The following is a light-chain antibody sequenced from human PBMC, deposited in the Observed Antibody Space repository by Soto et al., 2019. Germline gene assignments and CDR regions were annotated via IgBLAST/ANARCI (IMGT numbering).Light chain of an antibody. J-gene: IGLJ1*01. CDR3: SSYTSSSTPRV. V-gene: IGLV2-14*03. Sequence: QSALTQPASVSGSPGQSITISCTGTSSDVGGYNYVSWYQHHPGKAPKLMIYDVSNRPSGVSNRFSSSKSGNTASLTISGLPAEDESDYYCSSYTSSSTPRVFGTGTKLTVL. CDR2: DVS. CDR1: SSDVGGYNY.